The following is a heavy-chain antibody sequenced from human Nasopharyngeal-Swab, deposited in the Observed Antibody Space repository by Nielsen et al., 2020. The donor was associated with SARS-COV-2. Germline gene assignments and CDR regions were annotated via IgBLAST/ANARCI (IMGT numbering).Heavy chain of an antibody. CDR2: ISGSGGST. CDR1: GFTFSSYA. J-gene: IGHJ3*02. V-gene: IGHV3-23*01. Sequence: GESLKIFCAASGFTFSSYAMSWVRQAPGKGLEWVSAISGSGGSTYYADSVKGRFTISRDNSKNTLYLQMNSLRAEDTAVYYCDRSTSWFDAFDIWGQGTMVTVSS. CDR3: DRSTSWFDAFDI. D-gene: IGHD2-2*01.